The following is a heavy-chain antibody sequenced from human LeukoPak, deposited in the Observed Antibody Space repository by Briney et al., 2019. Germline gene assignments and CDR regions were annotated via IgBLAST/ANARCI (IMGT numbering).Heavy chain of an antibody. D-gene: IGHD3-22*01. V-gene: IGHV3-21*01. J-gene: IGHJ4*02. Sequence: GGSLRLSCAASGFTFSSYSMNWVRQAPGKGLELVSSISSSSSYIYYADSVKGRFTISRDNAKNSLYLQMNSLRAEDTAVYYCARDGASITMIVVVISYFDYWGQGTLVTVSS. CDR1: GFTFSSYS. CDR3: ARDGASITMIVVVISYFDY. CDR2: ISSSSSYI.